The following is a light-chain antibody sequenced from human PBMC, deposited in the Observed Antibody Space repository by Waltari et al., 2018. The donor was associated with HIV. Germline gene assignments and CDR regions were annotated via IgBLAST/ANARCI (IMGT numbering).Light chain of an antibody. CDR3: CSYAGRYISVV. J-gene: IGLJ2*01. CDR1: SSAVGSYDY. V-gene: IGLV2-11*01. CDR2: DVS. Sequence: QSALTQPRSVSGSPGQSVTISCTGTSSAVGSYDYVSWYQQHPGKAPKLMIYDVSKRPAGFPDHFSGSKSGNTASLTISGLQAEDEADYDCCSYAGRYISVVFGGGTKLTVL.